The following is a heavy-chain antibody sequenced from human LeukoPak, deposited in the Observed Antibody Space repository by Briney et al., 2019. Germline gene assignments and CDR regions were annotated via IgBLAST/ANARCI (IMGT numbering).Heavy chain of an antibody. J-gene: IGHJ3*02. CDR1: GGSISSGSYY. V-gene: IGHV4-61*02. Sequence: SQTLSLTCTVSGGSISSGSYYWSWIRQPSGKGLEWIGRIYTSGSTNYNPSLKSRVTISVDTSKNQFSRKLSSVTAADTAVYYCAREADCTNGVCYTHAFDIWGQGTMVTVSS. D-gene: IGHD2-8*01. CDR3: AREADCTNGVCYTHAFDI. CDR2: IYTSGST.